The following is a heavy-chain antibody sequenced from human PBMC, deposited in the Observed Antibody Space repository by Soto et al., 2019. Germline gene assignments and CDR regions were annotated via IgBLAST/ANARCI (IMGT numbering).Heavy chain of an antibody. D-gene: IGHD3-10*01. V-gene: IGHV4-30-2*01. J-gene: IGHJ5*02. CDR2: IYHSGST. CDR3: ARDNDYYGSGSYRGVNRFDP. CDR1: GGSISSGGYS. Sequence: QLQLQESGSGLVKPSQTLSLTCAVSGGSISSGGYSWSWIRQPPGKGLEWIAYIYHSGSTYYNPSLKIRVNISVDRSKNHSSLKRSSVTAADTAVYYCARDNDYYGSGSYRGVNRFDPWGQGTLVTVSS.